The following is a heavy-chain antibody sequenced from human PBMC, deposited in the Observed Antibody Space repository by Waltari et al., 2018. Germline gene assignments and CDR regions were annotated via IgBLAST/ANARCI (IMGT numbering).Heavy chain of an antibody. Sequence: QVQLVQSGAEVKKPGASVKVSCKASGYTFTSYAMHWVRQAPGQGLEWMGWISAYNGNTNYAQKLQGRVTMTTDTSTSTAYMELRSLRSDDTAVYYCARIWVQGLSLRYGMDVWGQGTTVTVSS. D-gene: IGHD3-10*01. CDR3: ARIWVQGLSLRYGMDV. CDR1: GYTFTSYA. CDR2: ISAYNGNT. V-gene: IGHV1-18*01. J-gene: IGHJ6*02.